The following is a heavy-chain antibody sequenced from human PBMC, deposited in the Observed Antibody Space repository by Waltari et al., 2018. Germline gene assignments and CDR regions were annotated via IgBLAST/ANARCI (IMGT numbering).Heavy chain of an antibody. CDR3: ARDQGGMVVVASFDY. Sequence: QVQLVESGGGVVQHGRSRSLLGVASGFSISYSGMPRVRQAPGKGLEWVAVIWYDGNNKYYADSVKGRFTISRDNSKNSLYLQMNSLRVEDTAVYFCARDQGGMVVVASFDYWGQGTLVTVSS. V-gene: IGHV3-33*01. CDR2: IWYDGNNK. D-gene: IGHD3-22*01. J-gene: IGHJ4*02. CDR1: GFSISYSG.